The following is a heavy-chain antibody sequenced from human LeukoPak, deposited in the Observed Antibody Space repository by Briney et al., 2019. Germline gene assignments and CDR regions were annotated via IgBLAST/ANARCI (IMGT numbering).Heavy chain of an antibody. CDR2: MNPNSAHT. D-gene: IGHD1-1*01. V-gene: IGHV1-8*01. CDR3: TRGPSLHTNWVGGRWFDP. CDR1: GYTFTSYD. J-gene: IGHJ5*02. Sequence: ASVKVSCKASGYTFTSYDIHWVRQATGHGLEWMGWMNPNSAHTGHAQQFQGRVTMTRDTSITTAYMELSSLTSEDTAMYYCTRGPSLHTNWVGGRWFDPWGQGTLVTVSS.